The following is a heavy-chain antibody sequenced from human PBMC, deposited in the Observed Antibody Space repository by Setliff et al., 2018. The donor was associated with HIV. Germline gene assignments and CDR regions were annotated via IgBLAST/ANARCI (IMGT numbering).Heavy chain of an antibody. J-gene: IGHJ6*03. CDR3: ARVGASGVPSTMDYYYYMDV. D-gene: IGHD3-10*01. V-gene: IGHV4-39*01. Sequence: SETLSLTCIVSGGSISSSSSYWGWIRQPPGKGLEWIGNIYYSGSTYYNPSLESRVTMSVDTSKNQFSLRLSSVTAADTAVYYCARVGASGVPSTMDYYYYMDVWGKGTTVTVSS. CDR2: IYYSGST. CDR1: GGSISSSSSY.